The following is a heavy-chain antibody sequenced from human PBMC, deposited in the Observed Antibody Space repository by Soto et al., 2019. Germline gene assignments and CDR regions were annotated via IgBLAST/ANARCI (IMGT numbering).Heavy chain of an antibody. V-gene: IGHV3-30-3*01. CDR3: AGGSYFSYWYFDL. D-gene: IGHD1-26*01. CDR1: GFTFSSYA. Sequence: QVQLVESGGGVVQPGRSLRLSCAASGFTFSSYAMHWVRQAPGKGLEWVAVISYDGSNKYYADSVKGRFTISRDNSKNTLYLQMNSLRAEDTAVYYCAGGSYFSYWYFDLWCRGTLVTVSS. J-gene: IGHJ2*01. CDR2: ISYDGSNK.